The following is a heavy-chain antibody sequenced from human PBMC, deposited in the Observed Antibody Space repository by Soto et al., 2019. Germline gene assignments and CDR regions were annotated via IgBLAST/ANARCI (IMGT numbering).Heavy chain of an antibody. Sequence: QVQLQESGPGLVKPSETLSLTCTVSGGSISSYYWSWIRQPPGKGLEGIGYIYYSGSTNYNPSLKSRVTISVDTSKNQFSLKLSSVTAADTAVYYCARDRRRTAMVKPYYYYGMDVWGQGTTVTVSS. CDR3: ARDRRRTAMVKPYYYYGMDV. CDR2: IYYSGST. D-gene: IGHD5-18*01. J-gene: IGHJ6*02. CDR1: GGSISSYY. V-gene: IGHV4-59*01.